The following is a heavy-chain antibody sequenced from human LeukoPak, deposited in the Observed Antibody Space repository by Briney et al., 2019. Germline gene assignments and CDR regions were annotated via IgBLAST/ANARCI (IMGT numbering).Heavy chain of an antibody. D-gene: IGHD3-22*01. CDR1: GFTFRTYA. Sequence: GGSLRLSCTGSGFTFRTYAVSLVRRAPGKGLEGVSATGSSVWTYYGDSGECRLTISRDNSKNALYLQMNGLRADDTAVYYCGIRDTSDYYVFWGQGTLVTVSS. CDR3: GIRDTSDYYVF. CDR2: TGSSVWT. J-gene: IGHJ4*02. V-gene: IGHV3-23*01.